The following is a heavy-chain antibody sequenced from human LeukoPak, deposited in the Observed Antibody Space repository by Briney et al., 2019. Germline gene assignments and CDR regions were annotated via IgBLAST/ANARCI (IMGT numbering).Heavy chain of an antibody. D-gene: IGHD3-10*01. CDR3: ARDTGYGSGSYHAANWFDP. CDR1: GYSISSGYY. J-gene: IGHJ5*02. V-gene: IGHV4-38-2*02. CDR2: IYHSGST. Sequence: PSETLSLTCTVSGYSISSGYYWGWIRQPPGKGLEWIGSIYHSGSTYYNPSLKSRVTISVDTSKNQFSLKLRSVTAADTAVYYCARDTGYGSGSYHAANWFDPWGKGPLVTVSS.